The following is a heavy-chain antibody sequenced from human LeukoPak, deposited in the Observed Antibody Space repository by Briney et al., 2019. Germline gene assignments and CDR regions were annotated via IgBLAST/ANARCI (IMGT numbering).Heavy chain of an antibody. CDR1: GFTFSSYS. V-gene: IGHV3-48*04. D-gene: IGHD1-26*01. CDR3: ARVDWELLDGDFDY. CDR2: ISSSRATI. J-gene: IGHJ4*02. Sequence: GGSLRLSCAASGFTFSSYSMTWVRQAPGKGLEWIAYISSSRATIFYAESVKGRFTVSRDHAKNSLHLQMNSLRGDDTAVYYCARVDWELLDGDFDYWGQGTLVIVSA.